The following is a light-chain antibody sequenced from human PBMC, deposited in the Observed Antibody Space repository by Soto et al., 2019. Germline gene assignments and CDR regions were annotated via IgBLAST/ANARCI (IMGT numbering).Light chain of an antibody. CDR2: EVT. V-gene: IGLV2-14*01. J-gene: IGLJ1*01. Sequence: QSALTQPASVSGSPGQSIAISCTGSSSDIGIYKYVSWYQQHPGKVPKLIIYEVTNRPSGVSNRFSGSKSGNTASLTISGLQAEDEADYYCSSYTTSSTRVLGTGTKLTVL. CDR1: SSDIGIYKY. CDR3: SSYTTSSTRV.